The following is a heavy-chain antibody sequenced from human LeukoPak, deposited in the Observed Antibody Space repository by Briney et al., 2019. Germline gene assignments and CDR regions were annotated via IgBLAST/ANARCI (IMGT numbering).Heavy chain of an antibody. CDR3: AKDMAVATDMNFDY. V-gene: IGHV3-23*01. J-gene: IGHJ4*02. Sequence: GGSLRLSCAASGFTFSSYWMHWVRQAPGKGLVWVSGISGSGGNTYYADSVEGRFTISRDNSKNTLYLQMNSLRAEDTAVYYCAKDMAVATDMNFDYWGQGTLVTVSS. D-gene: IGHD6-19*01. CDR1: GFTFSSYW. CDR2: ISGSGGNT.